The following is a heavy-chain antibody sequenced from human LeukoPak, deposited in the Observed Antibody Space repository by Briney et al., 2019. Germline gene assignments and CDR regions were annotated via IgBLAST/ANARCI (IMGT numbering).Heavy chain of an antibody. CDR3: GGGSGWIFDF. V-gene: IGHV3-7*01. Sequence: GGPLRLSWEAPGLPFSTFWLRWVRRVQGRGREWVANIKQDGSEKNYVDSVKGRFTISRDNAKNSLYLQMNSLRAEDTAVYYCGGGSGWIFDFGGQGTLVTVSS. D-gene: IGHD6-19*01. CDR1: GLPFSTFW. CDR2: IKQDGSEK. J-gene: IGHJ4*02.